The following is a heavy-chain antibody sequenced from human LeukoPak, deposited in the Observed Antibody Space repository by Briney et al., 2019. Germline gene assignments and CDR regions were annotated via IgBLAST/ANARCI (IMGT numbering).Heavy chain of an antibody. CDR1: GFTFSSYS. CDR3: ARETTYYYGSGGFDP. V-gene: IGHV3-21*01. CDR2: ISSSSSYI. Sequence: PGGSLRLSCAASGFTFSSYSMNWVRQAPGKGLEWVSSISSSSSYIYYADSVKGRFTISRDNAKNSLYLQMNSLRAEDTAVYYCARETTYYYGSGGFDPWGQGTLVTVSS. J-gene: IGHJ5*02. D-gene: IGHD3-10*01.